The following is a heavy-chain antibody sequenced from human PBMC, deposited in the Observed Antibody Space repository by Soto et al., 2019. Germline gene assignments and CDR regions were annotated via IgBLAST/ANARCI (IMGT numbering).Heavy chain of an antibody. D-gene: IGHD5-18*01. V-gene: IGHV3-30*18. CDR1: GFTFSSYG. CDR3: AKDGFSGYSYGYLPKY. J-gene: IGHJ4*02. CDR2: ISYDGSNK. Sequence: GGSLRLSCAASGFTFSSYGMHWVRQAPGKGLEWVAVISYDGSNKYYADSVKGRFTISRDNSKNTLYLQMNSLRAEDTAVYYCAKDGFSGYSYGYLPKYWGRGTLVTVSS.